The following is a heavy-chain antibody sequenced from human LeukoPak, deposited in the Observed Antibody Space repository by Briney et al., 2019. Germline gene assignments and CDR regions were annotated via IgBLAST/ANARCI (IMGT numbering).Heavy chain of an antibody. V-gene: IGHV4-59*08. CDR3: ARPGDGYNSLQFDY. Sequence: SETLSLTCTVSGGSISSYYWSWIRQPPGKGLEWIEYIYYSGSTNYNPSLKSRVTISVDTSKNQFSLKLSSVTAADTAVYYCARPGDGYNSLQFDYWGQGTLVTVSS. CDR1: GGSISSYY. CDR2: IYYSGST. D-gene: IGHD5-24*01. J-gene: IGHJ4*02.